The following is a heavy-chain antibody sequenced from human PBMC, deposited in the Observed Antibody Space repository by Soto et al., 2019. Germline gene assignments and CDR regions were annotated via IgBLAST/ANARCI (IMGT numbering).Heavy chain of an antibody. CDR3: ARDRGSGEHQVVPTARYGMDV. V-gene: IGHV1-69*19. CDR1: TDTFRNYA. D-gene: IGHD2-2*01. J-gene: IGHJ6*02. CDR2: IIPLFGLT. Sequence: QVQLVQSGAEVRKPGSSVKVSCKASTDTFRNYAISWVRQAPGQGLEWMGGIIPLFGLTKFAEKFQGRLTITAYESTSTVYMELSSLRSGDTAVYYCARDRGSGEHQVVPTARYGMDVWGPGTTVTVSS.